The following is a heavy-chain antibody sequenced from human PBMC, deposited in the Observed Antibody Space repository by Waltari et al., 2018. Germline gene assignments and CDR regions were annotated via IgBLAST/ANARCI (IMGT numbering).Heavy chain of an antibody. CDR2: IYYSGST. V-gene: IGHV4-30-4*08. Sequence: QVQLQESGPGLVKPSQTLSLTCTVSGGSISSGDYYWSWIRQPPGKGLEWIGYIYYSGSTYYNPSLKSRVTISVDTSKNQFSLKLSSVTAADTAVYYCARDIVGGGLDYYYMDVWGKGTTVTVSS. CDR3: ARDIVGGGLDYYYMDV. CDR1: GGSISSGDYY. J-gene: IGHJ6*03. D-gene: IGHD2-15*01.